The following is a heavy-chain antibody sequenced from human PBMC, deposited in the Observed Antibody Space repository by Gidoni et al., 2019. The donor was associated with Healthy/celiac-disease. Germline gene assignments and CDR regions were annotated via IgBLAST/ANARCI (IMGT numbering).Heavy chain of an antibody. CDR1: GFTFSSYD. D-gene: IGHD3-22*01. J-gene: IGHJ4*02. CDR2: ISGSGGST. CDR3: AKEEVSRDYYDSSGYYFDY. V-gene: IGHV3-23*01. Sequence: EVQLLESGGGLVQPGGSLRLSCAASGFTFSSYDMSWVRQAPGKGLEWVSAISGSGGSTYYADSVKGRFTISRDNSKNTLYLQMNSLRAEDTAVYYCAKEEVSRDYYDSSGYYFDYWGQGTLVTVSS.